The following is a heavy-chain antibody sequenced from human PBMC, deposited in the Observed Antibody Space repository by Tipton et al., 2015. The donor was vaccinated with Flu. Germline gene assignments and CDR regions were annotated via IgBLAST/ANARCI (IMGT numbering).Heavy chain of an antibody. CDR3: ARAGWLLPLDY. Sequence: LSCTVSGGSISSGSYYWSWIRQPAGKGLEWIGRIYTSGSTNYNPSLKSRVTISVDTSKNQFSLKLSSVTAADTAVYYCARAGWLLPLDYWGQGTLVTVSS. CDR1: GGSISSGSYY. V-gene: IGHV4-61*02. D-gene: IGHD3-22*01. CDR2: IYTSGST. J-gene: IGHJ4*02.